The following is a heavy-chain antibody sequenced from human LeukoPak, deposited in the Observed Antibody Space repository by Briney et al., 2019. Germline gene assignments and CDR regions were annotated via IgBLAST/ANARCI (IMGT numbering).Heavy chain of an antibody. J-gene: IGHJ5*02. CDR1: GGSISSRSYY. D-gene: IGHD6-19*01. CDR2: IYYSGST. V-gene: IGHV4-39*01. CDR3: ARRAVAAGFDP. Sequence: SETLSLTCTVSGGSISSRSYYWGWIRQPPGKGLEWIGSIYYSGSTYYNPSLKSRVAISVDTSKNQFSLKLSSVTAADTAVYYCARRAVAAGFDPWGQGTLVTVSS.